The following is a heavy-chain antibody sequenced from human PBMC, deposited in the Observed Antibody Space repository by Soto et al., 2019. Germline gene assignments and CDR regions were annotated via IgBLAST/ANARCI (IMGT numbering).Heavy chain of an antibody. CDR3: ASVHIVATIRGDYYYYMDV. CDR2: MNPNSGNT. Sequence: QVQLVQSGAEVKKPGASVKVSCKASGYTFTSYDINWVRQATGQGLEWMGWMNPNSGNTGYEQKFQGRVTMPRNTSISTAYMELSSLRSEDTAVYYCASVHIVATIRGDYYYYMDVWGKGTTVTVSS. CDR1: GYTFTSYD. V-gene: IGHV1-8*01. D-gene: IGHD5-12*01. J-gene: IGHJ6*03.